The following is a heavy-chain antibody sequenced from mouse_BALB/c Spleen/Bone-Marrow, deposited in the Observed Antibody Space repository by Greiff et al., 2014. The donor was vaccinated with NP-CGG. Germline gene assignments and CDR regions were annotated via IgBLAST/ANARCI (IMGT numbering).Heavy chain of an antibody. V-gene: IGHV14-3*02. D-gene: IGHD1-1*01. J-gene: IGHJ2*01. Sequence: EVQLVESGAEIVKPGASVKSSCTTSGFNIEDSYIYWMKQRPEQGLEWIGRIDPANGNTKYDPKLQGKATITVDTSSATAYLQLSSLTSEDTAVYYCARNYGSSLDYWGQGTTLTVSS. CDR1: GFNIEDSY. CDR2: IDPANGNT. CDR3: ARNYGSSLDY.